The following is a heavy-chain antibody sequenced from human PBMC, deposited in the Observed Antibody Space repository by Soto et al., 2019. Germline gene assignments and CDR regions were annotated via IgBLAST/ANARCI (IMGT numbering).Heavy chain of an antibody. CDR3: ASTPVGGYSGYDYVYFDY. D-gene: IGHD5-12*01. J-gene: IGHJ4*02. CDR2: IYPGDSDT. Sequence: EVQLVQSGAEVKKPGESLKISCKGSGYSFTSYWIGWVRQMPGKGLEWMGIIYPGDSDTRYSPSFQGQVTISADKSISTAYLQWSSLKASDTAMYYCASTPVGGYSGYDYVYFDYWGQGTLVTVSS. V-gene: IGHV5-51*01. CDR1: GYSFTSYW.